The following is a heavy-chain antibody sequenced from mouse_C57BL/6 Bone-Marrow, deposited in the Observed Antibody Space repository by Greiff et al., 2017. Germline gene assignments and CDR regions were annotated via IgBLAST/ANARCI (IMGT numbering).Heavy chain of an antibody. CDR2: ISRGGDYI. CDR1: GFTFSSYA. CDR3: TRELNDYDGVDY. J-gene: IGHJ2*01. D-gene: IGHD2-4*01. Sequence: EVQGVESGEGLVKPGGSLKLSCAASGFTFSSYAMSWVRQTPEKRLEWVAYISRGGDYIYYADTVKGRFTISRDNARNTLYLQMSSLKSEDTAMYYCTRELNDYDGVDYWGQGTTLTVSS. V-gene: IGHV5-9-1*02.